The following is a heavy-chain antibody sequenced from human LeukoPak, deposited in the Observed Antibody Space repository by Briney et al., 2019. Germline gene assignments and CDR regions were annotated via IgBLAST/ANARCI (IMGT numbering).Heavy chain of an antibody. CDR3: ARAPGVFLDYFQH. Sequence: GGSLTLSCPPSGFTFSSYSINWVRQPPGKGLEWVSSISSSSSYIYYADSVKGRFTISRDNAKNSLYLQMNSLRAEDTALYYCARAPGVFLDYFQHWGQGTLVTVSS. CDR2: ISSSSSYI. CDR1: GFTFSSYS. J-gene: IGHJ1*01. D-gene: IGHD2-2*01. V-gene: IGHV3-21*04.